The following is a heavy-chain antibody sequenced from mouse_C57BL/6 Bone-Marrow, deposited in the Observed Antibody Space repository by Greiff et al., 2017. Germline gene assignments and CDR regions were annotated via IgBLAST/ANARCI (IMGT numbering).Heavy chain of an antibody. CDR3: ARGYFGSLYFDY. D-gene: IGHD1-1*01. Sequence: QVQLQQPGAELVKPGASVKLSCKASGYTFTSYWMHWVKQRPGPGLEWIGMIHPNSGSTNYNEKFKSKDTLTVDKSSSTAYMQLSSLTSEDSAVYYCARGYFGSLYFDYWGQGTTLTVSS. CDR2: IHPNSGST. CDR1: GYTFTSYW. J-gene: IGHJ2*01. V-gene: IGHV1-64*01.